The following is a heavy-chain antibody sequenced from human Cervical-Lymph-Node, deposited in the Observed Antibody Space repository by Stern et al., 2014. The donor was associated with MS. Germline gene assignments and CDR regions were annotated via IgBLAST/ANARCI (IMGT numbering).Heavy chain of an antibody. Sequence: EMQLVESGGGLVQPGGSLRLSCAASGFTFSNHWMNWVRQAPGKGLEWVANIKQDGSEDYYVDSVKGRFTISRDNAKNSLYLQMNSLRAEDTAVYYCSRGLQGGFWGQGTLVTVSS. V-gene: IGHV3-7*01. D-gene: IGHD6-25*01. J-gene: IGHJ4*02. CDR1: GFTFSNHW. CDR2: IKQDGSED. CDR3: SRGLQGGF.